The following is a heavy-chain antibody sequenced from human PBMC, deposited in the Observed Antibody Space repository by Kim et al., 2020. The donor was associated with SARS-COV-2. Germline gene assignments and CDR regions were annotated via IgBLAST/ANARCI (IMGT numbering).Heavy chain of an antibody. Sequence: SETLSLTCTVSGGSVSSNYWSWIRQSPGKGLEWIGYMYYSGRTNYNPSLKSRVTMSLDTSKNQFSLKLSSVTAADTAVYYCARDPGLDPYYFDPWGQGTLVTVSS. CDR1: GGSVSSNY. CDR3: ARDPGLDPYYFDP. J-gene: IGHJ4*02. CDR2: MYYSGRT. V-gene: IGHV4-59*02.